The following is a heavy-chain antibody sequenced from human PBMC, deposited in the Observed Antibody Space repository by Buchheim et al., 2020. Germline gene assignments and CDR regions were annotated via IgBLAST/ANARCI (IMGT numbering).Heavy chain of an antibody. D-gene: IGHD6-19*01. V-gene: IGHV3-48*03. CDR2: ITSGGFTT. J-gene: IGHJ4*02. CDR3: ARDFSGWYYFDL. Sequence: EAQLVESGGGLVQPGGSLRISCAASDFDFKSDDMNWVRQAPGKGLEWVAFITSGGFTTYYADSLEGRFTISRDNAENSLFRQMNSLRAEDTGVYYCARDFSGWYYFDLWGQGTLVTGSS. CDR1: DFDFKSDD.